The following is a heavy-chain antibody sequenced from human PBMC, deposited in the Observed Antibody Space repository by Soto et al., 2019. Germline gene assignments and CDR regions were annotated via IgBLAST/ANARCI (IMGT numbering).Heavy chain of an antibody. CDR2: IIPIFGTA. V-gene: IGHV1-69*13. J-gene: IGHJ5*02. CDR3: ARGSDYDSSGYYYSWFDP. CDR1: GGTFSGHG. D-gene: IGHD3-22*01. Sequence: SVELTCKGAGGTFSGHGGSWGRKEPGQGLEWMGGIIPIFGTANYAQKFQGRVTITADESTSTAYMELSSLRSEDTAVYYCARGSDYDSSGYYYSWFDPWGQGTLVTVSS.